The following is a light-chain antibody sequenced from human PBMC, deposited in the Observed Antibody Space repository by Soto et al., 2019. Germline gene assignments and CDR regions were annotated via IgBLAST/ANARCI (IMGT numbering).Light chain of an antibody. CDR3: QQYGCSPLYG. CDR2: GAS. J-gene: IGKJ2*03. Sequence: EIVLTQSPGTLSLSPGERTTLSCRASQSVSSSYLAWYQQKPGQAPRLLIYGASSRATGIPDRFSGSGSGADFTLTISRLEPEDFAVYYCQQYGCSPLYGFGLGTKLVIK. V-gene: IGKV3-20*01. CDR1: QSVSSSY.